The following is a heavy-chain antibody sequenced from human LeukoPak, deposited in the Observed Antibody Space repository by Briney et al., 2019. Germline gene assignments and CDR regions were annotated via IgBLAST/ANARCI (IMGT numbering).Heavy chain of an antibody. CDR3: AKVGGSSPLFDY. J-gene: IGHJ4*02. CDR1: GFTFSSYA. V-gene: IGHV3-23*01. Sequence: GGSLRLSCAASGFTFSSYAMSWVRQAPGKGLEWVSASSGSGGSTYYADSVKGRFPISRDNSKNTLYLQMNSLRAEDTAVYYCAKVGGSSPLFDYWGQGTLVTVSS. D-gene: IGHD6-6*01. CDR2: SSGSGGST.